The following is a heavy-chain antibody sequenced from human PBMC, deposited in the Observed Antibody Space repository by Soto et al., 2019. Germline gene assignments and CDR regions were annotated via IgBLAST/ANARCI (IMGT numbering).Heavy chain of an antibody. CDR3: ARLNGDYDPCFDY. D-gene: IGHD4-17*01. J-gene: IGHJ4*01. CDR2: INPNSGGT. Sequence: GQGLGWMGWINPNSGGTNYAQKFQGWVTMTRDTSISTAYMELSRLRSDDTAVYYCARLNGDYDPCFDYWRHGTLVIGSS. V-gene: IGHV1-2*04.